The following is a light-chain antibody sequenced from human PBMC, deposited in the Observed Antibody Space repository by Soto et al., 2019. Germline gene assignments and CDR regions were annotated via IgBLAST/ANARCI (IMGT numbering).Light chain of an antibody. J-gene: IGKJ1*01. CDR1: QSVSSN. V-gene: IGKV3-15*01. Sequence: EIVMTQSPATLSVSPGERATLSCRASQSVSSNLAWYQQKPGQALRLLIYGASTRATGIPARFSGSGSGTEFTLTLSSLQSEDFAVYYCQQYNNWPPWTFGQGTKVEIK. CDR3: QQYNNWPPWT. CDR2: GAS.